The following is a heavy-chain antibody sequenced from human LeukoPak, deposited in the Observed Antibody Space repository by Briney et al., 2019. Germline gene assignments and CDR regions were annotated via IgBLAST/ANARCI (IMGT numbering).Heavy chain of an antibody. CDR1: GFTFSSYV. D-gene: IGHD2-2*01. V-gene: IGHV3-23*01. CDR2: VSGSGGST. Sequence: PGGSLRLSCAASGFTFSSYVMSWVRQAPGKGLEWVSAVSGSGGSTYYADSVEGRFTMSRDNSKNTLYLQMNSLRAEDTAVYYCAKGGWLGYCSSTSCYWGFDYWGQGTLVTVSS. J-gene: IGHJ4*02. CDR3: AKGGWLGYCSSTSCYWGFDY.